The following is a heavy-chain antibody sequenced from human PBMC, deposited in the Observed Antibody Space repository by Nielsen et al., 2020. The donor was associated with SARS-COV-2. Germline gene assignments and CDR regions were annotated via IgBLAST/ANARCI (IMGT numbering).Heavy chain of an antibody. CDR1: GFTFSDYY. CDR2: VTSSSSYT. CDR3: AREWNWDDAFDY. Sequence: GGSLRLSCAASGFTFSDYYMSWIRRAPGKGLEWVSYVTSSSSYTSYADSVKGRFTISRDNAKNSLYLQMSSLTDDDTSVYYCAREWNWDDAFDYWGQGTLVTVSS. V-gene: IGHV3-11*06. D-gene: IGHD1-1*01. J-gene: IGHJ4*02.